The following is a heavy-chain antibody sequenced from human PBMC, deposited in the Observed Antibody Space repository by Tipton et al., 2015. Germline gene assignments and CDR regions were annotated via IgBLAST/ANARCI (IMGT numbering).Heavy chain of an antibody. CDR1: AFMVSGNY. J-gene: IGHJ5*01. CDR3: ARGADIVIIPGFFNWLDS. D-gene: IGHD2-2*01. V-gene: IGHV3-53*01. CDR2: IYSGGNT. Sequence: SLRLSCAASAFMVSGNYMNWVRQAPGKGLEWVSIIYSGGNTYYADSVKGRFTISRDNSKNTLYLQMNSLRVEDTAVYYCARGADIVIIPGFFNWLDSWGQGTLVTVSS.